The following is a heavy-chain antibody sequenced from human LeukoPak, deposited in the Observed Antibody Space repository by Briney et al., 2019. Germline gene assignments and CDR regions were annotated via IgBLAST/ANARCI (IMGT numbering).Heavy chain of an antibody. CDR1: GYTFTGYY. D-gene: IGHD4-17*01. CDR3: ARAPLYYGDQNNWFDP. J-gene: IGHJ5*02. CDR2: INHNSGGT. V-gene: IGHV1-2*06. Sequence: ASVKVSCKASGYTFTGYYMHWVRQAPGQGLEWMGRINHNSGGTNYAQKFQGRVTMTRDTSISTAYMELSRLRSDDTAVYYCARAPLYYGDQNNWFDPWGQGTLVTVSS.